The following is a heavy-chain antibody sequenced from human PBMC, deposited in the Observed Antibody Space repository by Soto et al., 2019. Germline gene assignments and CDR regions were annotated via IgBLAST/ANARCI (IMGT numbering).Heavy chain of an antibody. Sequence: QVQLVQSGAEVKKHGSSVKVSCKASGGTFSSYAISWVRQAPGQGLEWMGGIIPIFGTANYAQKFQGRVTITADESTSTAYMELSSLRSEDTAVYYCARSGGSGSYFGSWFDPWGQGTLVTVSS. D-gene: IGHD3-10*01. CDR1: GGTFSSYA. V-gene: IGHV1-69*01. CDR3: ARSGGSGSYFGSWFDP. CDR2: IIPIFGTA. J-gene: IGHJ5*02.